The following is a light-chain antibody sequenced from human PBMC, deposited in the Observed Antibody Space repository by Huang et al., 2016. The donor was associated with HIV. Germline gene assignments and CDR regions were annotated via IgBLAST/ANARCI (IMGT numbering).Light chain of an antibody. CDR1: QDISNY. CDR2: DAS. J-gene: IGKJ1*01. V-gene: IGKV1-33*01. CDR3: QQYDNHTWT. Sequence: DIQMTQSPSSLSTSVGDRVTITCQASQDISNYLKWYQQKPGKAPKLLIYDASNLETGVPSRFSGSGSGTDFTFTVSSLQPEDIATYYCQQYDNHTWTFGQGTKVEIK.